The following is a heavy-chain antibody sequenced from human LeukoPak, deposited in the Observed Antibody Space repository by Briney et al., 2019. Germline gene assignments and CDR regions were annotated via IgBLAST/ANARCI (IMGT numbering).Heavy chain of an antibody. V-gene: IGHV3-21*05. CDR1: GFTFSSYA. CDR2: ISSSGTHTYI. CDR3: ARQKLGQFYFTF. D-gene: IGHD7-27*01. Sequence: PGGSLRLSCAASGFTFSSYAMTWVRQAPGKGLEWISYISSSGTHTYINYADSVKGRFTISRDNAKNSLYLQMNSLRVDDTAVYYCARQKLGQFYFTFWGQGTLVTVSS. J-gene: IGHJ4*02.